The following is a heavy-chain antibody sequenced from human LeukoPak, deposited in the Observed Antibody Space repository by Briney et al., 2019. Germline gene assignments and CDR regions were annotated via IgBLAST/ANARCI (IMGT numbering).Heavy chain of an antibody. CDR1: GYSFTTYW. D-gene: IGHD1-14*01. Sequence: GESLKISCKGSGYSFTTYWIGWVRQMPGKGLEWMGIIHPDDSDTRYSPSFQGQVTISVDKSISTAYLQWNSLRASDTAMYYCARAGNPYYYYGMDVWGQGTTVTVSS. V-gene: IGHV5-51*01. CDR2: IHPDDSDT. CDR3: ARAGNPYYYYGMDV. J-gene: IGHJ6*02.